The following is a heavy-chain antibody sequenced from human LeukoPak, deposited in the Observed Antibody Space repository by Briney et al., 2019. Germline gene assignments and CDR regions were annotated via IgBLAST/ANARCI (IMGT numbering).Heavy chain of an antibody. D-gene: IGHD2-2*01. CDR2: IIPIFGTA. CDR1: GGTFSSYA. Sequence: ASVKVSCKASGGTFSSYAISWVRQAPGQGLEWMGGIIPIFGTANYAQKFQGRVTITADESTSTAYMELSSLRSEDTAVYYCARVSDIVVVYAYYYGMDVWGQGTTVTVSS. CDR3: ARVSDIVVVYAYYYGMDV. V-gene: IGHV1-69*13. J-gene: IGHJ6*02.